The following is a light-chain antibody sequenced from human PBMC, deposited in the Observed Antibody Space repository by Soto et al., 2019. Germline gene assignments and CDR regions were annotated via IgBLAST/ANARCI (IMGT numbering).Light chain of an antibody. CDR2: EVN. V-gene: IGLV2-14*01. J-gene: IGLJ1*01. CDR1: SSDVGYHNY. CDR3: SSCTSSSTLLYV. Sequence: QSALTQPPSASGSPGQSVTISCTGTSSDVGYHNYVSWYRQHPGKAPRLMIYEVNNRPSGVSNRFSGSKSGNTASLTISGLQAEDEADYYCSSCTSSSTLLYVFGTGTKVTVL.